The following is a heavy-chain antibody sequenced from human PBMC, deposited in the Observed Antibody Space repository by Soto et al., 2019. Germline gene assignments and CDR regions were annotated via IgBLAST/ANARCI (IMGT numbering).Heavy chain of an antibody. Sequence: PSETLSLTCTVSGGSISSSSYYWGWIRQPPGKGLEWIGSIYYSGSTYYNPSLKSRVTISVDTSKNQFSLKLSSVTAADTAVYYCAGWFGELDYWGQGTLVTVSS. J-gene: IGHJ4*02. CDR3: AGWFGELDY. CDR1: GGSISSSSYY. V-gene: IGHV4-39*01. D-gene: IGHD3-10*01. CDR2: IYYSGST.